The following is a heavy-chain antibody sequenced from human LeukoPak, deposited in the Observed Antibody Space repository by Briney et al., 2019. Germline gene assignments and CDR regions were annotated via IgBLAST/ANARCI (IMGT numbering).Heavy chain of an antibody. V-gene: IGHV3-30*04. D-gene: IGHD1-26*01. CDR1: EFTFSTYA. CDR2: ISRDGLDT. Sequence: GGSLRLSCAASEFTFSTYAMHWVRQAPGKGPEWVAVISRDGLDTYYADSVKGRFTISRDNAKNTLYLQMNSLRAEDTAVYYCASSTYSGSHWDAFDIWGQGTMVTVSS. J-gene: IGHJ3*02. CDR3: ASSTYSGSHWDAFDI.